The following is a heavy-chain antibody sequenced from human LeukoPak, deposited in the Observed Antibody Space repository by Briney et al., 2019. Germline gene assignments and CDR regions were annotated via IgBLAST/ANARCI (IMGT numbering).Heavy chain of an antibody. D-gene: IGHD3-16*02. V-gene: IGHV3-23*01. CDR1: GFTFSSYA. J-gene: IGHJ5*02. CDR2: ISGSGGST. CDR3: AKNHYDYVWGSYRYNWFDP. Sequence: PGGSLRLSCAASGFTFSSYAMSWVRQAPGKGLEWVSAISGSGGSTYYADSVKGRFTISRDNSKNTLYLQMNSLRAEDTAVYYCAKNHYDYVWGSYRYNWFDPWGQGTLVTVSS.